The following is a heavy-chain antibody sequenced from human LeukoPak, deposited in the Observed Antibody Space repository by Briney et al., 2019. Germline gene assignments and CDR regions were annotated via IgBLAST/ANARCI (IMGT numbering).Heavy chain of an antibody. J-gene: IGHJ4*02. D-gene: IGHD3-22*01. V-gene: IGHV3-23*01. CDR2: ISGSGGST. CDR3: AKFKRASYYDSSGSTSPY. CDR1: GFTFSSYA. Sequence: GGSLRLSCAASGFTFSSYAMSWVRQAPGKGLEWVSAISGSGGSTYYADSVKGRFTISRDNSKNTLHLQMNSLRAEDTAVYYCAKFKRASYYDSSGSTSPYWGQGTLVTVSS.